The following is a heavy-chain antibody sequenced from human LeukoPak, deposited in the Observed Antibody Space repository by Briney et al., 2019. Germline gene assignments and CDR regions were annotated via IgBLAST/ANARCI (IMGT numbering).Heavy chain of an antibody. CDR2: INPSGGTT. V-gene: IGHV1-46*01. D-gene: IGHD2-2*01. CDR1: GYTFINYY. CDR3: ARHVGSTSCFDP. J-gene: IGHJ5*02. Sequence: ASVKVSCKASGYTFINYYMHWVRQAPGQGLEWMGIINPSGGTTSYAQNFQGRVTMTRDTSTSTVYMELSSLRSEDTAVYYCARHVGSTSCFDPWGQGTLVTVSS.